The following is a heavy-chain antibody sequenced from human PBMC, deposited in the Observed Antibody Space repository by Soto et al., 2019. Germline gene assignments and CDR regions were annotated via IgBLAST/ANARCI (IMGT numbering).Heavy chain of an antibody. J-gene: IGHJ4*02. Sequence: SVKVSCKASGCSFRSYAFNWVRQAPGQGLEWMGWIIPACGTANYAQKFQGRVTITADESTSTAYMELSSLRSEDTAVYYCARDPGVRNYYFDYWGQGTLVTVSS. CDR3: ARDPGVRNYYFDY. V-gene: IGHV1-69*13. CDR2: IIPACGTA. D-gene: IGHD3-10*01. CDR1: GCSFRSYA.